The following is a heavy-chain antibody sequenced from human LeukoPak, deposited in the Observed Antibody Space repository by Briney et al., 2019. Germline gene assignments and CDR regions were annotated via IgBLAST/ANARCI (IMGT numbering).Heavy chain of an antibody. Sequence: SETLSLTCTVSGGSISSYYWSWIRQPPGTGLEWIGYIYYSGSTNYNPSLKSRVTISVDTSKNQFSLRLSSVTAADTAVYYCASSTIFGVVANWFDPWGQGTLVTVSS. CDR1: GGSISSYY. D-gene: IGHD3-3*01. CDR2: IYYSGST. J-gene: IGHJ5*02. CDR3: ASSTIFGVVANWFDP. V-gene: IGHV4-59*12.